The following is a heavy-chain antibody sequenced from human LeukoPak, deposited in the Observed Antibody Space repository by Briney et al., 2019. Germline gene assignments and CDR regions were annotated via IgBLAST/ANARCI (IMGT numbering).Heavy chain of an antibody. D-gene: IGHD1-1*01. CDR3: ARRDFGTTGTGAFDI. J-gene: IGHJ3*02. CDR1: GGSISSSSYY. V-gene: IGHV4-39*01. CDR2: IYYSGST. Sequence: SETLCLTCTVSGGSISSSSYYWGWIRQPPGKGLEWIGSIYYSGSTYYNPSLKSRVTISVDTSKNQFSLKLSSVTAADTAVYYCARRDFGTTGTGAFDIWGQGTMVTVSS.